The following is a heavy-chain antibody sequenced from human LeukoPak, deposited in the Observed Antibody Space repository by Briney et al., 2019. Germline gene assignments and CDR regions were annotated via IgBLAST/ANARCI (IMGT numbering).Heavy chain of an antibody. J-gene: IGHJ5*02. CDR3: ARSPPYSSGADGWFDP. CDR1: GYTFTGYY. CDR2: INPNSGGT. Sequence: ASVKVSCKASGYTFTGYYMHWVRQAPGQGLEWMGWINPNSGGTNYAQKSQGRVTMTRDTSISTAYMELSRPRSDDTAVYYCARSPPYSSGADGWFDPWGQGTLVTVSS. D-gene: IGHD6-19*01. V-gene: IGHV1-2*02.